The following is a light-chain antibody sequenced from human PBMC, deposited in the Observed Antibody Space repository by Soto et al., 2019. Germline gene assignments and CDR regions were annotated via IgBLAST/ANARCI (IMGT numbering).Light chain of an antibody. J-gene: IGLJ1*01. CDR2: GNS. V-gene: IGLV1-40*01. CDR3: QSYDSSLSALYV. CDR1: SSNIGAGYD. Sequence: QSLVTQPPSVSGARGQRFTISCTGSSSNIGAGYDVHWYQQLPGTAPKLLIYGNSNRPSGVPDRFSGSKSGTSASLAITGLQAEDEADYYCQSYDSSLSALYVFGAGTKVTVL.